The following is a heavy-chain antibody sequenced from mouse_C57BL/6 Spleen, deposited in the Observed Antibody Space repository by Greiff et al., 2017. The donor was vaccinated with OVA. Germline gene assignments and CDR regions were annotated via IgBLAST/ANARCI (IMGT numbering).Heavy chain of an antibody. D-gene: IGHD1-1*01. J-gene: IGHJ3*01. CDR2: INPNNGGT. V-gene: IGHV1-22*01. CDR3: ARDPYGGPWFAY. CDR1: GYTFTDYN. Sequence: EVQLQQSGPELVKPGASVKMSCKASGYTFTDYNMHWVKQSHGKSLEWIGYINPNNGGTSYNQKFKGKATLTVNKSSSTAYMELRSLTSEDSAVYYCARDPYGGPWFAYWGQGTLVTVSA.